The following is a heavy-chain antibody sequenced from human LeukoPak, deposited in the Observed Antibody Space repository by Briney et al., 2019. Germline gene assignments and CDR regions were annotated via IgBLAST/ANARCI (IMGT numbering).Heavy chain of an antibody. V-gene: IGHV1-69*05. CDR3: ARGGSGSYYLYYFDY. D-gene: IGHD3-10*01. J-gene: IGHJ4*02. Sequence: SVKVSCKASGGTLTSYAISWVRQAPGQGLELMGWIIPIFGTANYAQNFQGRVTITTDESTSTAYMELSSLRSEDTAVYYCARGGSGSYYLYYFDYWGQGTLVTVSS. CDR2: IIPIFGTA. CDR1: GGTLTSYA.